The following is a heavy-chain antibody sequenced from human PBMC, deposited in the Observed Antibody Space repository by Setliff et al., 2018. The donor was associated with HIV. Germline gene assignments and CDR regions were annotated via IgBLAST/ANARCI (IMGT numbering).Heavy chain of an antibody. J-gene: IGHJ6*02. V-gene: IGHV3-21*01. CDR3: AKVSTIFGQLKYYYGMDV. CDR1: GFTFSSYT. CDR2: ISYSTGYI. D-gene: IGHD3-3*01. Sequence: GGSLRLSCAASGFTFSSYTMNWVRQAPGKGLEWVSSISYSTGYIYYADSVKGRFTISRDNAKNSLYLQMNNLRGEDTAVYYCAKVSTIFGQLKYYYGMDVWGQGTTVTVSS.